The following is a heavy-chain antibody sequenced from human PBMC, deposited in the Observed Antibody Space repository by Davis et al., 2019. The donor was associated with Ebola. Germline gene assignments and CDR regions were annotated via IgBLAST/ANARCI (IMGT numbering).Heavy chain of an antibody. Sequence: PGGSLRLSCAVSGFSLDLYWMTWVRQAPGKGLEWVANIKEDGSEQYCVDSVKGRFTISRDNARNSVYLQMNNLRGEDTAVYYCAKDSGWQMSPWGQGTLVTVSS. J-gene: IGHJ5*02. CDR3: AKDSGWQMSP. D-gene: IGHD6-19*01. CDR2: IKEDGSEQ. CDR1: GFSLDLYW. V-gene: IGHV3-7*01.